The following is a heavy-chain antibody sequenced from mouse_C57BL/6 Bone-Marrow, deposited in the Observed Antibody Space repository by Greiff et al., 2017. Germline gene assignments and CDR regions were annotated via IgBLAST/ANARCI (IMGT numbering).Heavy chain of an antibody. Sequence: VQLQQPGAELVKPGASVKLSCKASGYTFTSYWMQWVKQRPGQGLEWIGEIDPSASYTNYNQKFKGKATLTVDPSSSTAYMQLSSLTSDDSAVYYCARMGWSFDYWGQGTTLTVSS. CDR2: IDPSASYT. V-gene: IGHV1-50*01. CDR1: GYTFTSYW. CDR3: ARMGWSFDY. D-gene: IGHD2-3*01. J-gene: IGHJ2*01.